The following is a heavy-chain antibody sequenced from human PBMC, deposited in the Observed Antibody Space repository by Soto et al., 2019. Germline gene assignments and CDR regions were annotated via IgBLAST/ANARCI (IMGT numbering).Heavy chain of an antibody. CDR1: GVSISSSSFY. V-gene: IGHV4-39*01. D-gene: IGHD3-3*01. CDR3: ERHGGTFFGVFIINYYGRDV. CDR2: IYYSGST. Sequence: SETLSLTCIVSGVSISSSSFYWDWIRQPPGKGLEWIGSIYYSGSTYYNPSLKSRVTISVETSKNQFSLKLSSVTAADTAVYYWERHGGTFFGVFIINYYGRDVGGQGTRVPVPS. J-gene: IGHJ6*02.